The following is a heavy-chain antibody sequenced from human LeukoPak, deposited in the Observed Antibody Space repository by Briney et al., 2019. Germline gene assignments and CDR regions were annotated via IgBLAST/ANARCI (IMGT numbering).Heavy chain of an antibody. V-gene: IGHV4-59*01. CDR2: IYYSGST. CDR1: GGSISSYY. D-gene: IGHD6-19*01. Sequence: SETLSLTCTVSGGSISSYYWSWIRQPPGKGLEWIGYIYYSGSTNYNPSLKSRATISVDTSKNQFSLKLSSVTAADTAVYYCARSSGWYEPPYYFDYWGQGTLVTVSS. CDR3: ARSSGWYEPPYYFDY. J-gene: IGHJ4*02.